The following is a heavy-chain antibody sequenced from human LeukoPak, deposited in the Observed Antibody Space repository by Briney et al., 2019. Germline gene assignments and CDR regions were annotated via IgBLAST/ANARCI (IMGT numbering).Heavy chain of an antibody. Sequence: SETLSLTCTVSDYSISNTYYWGWIRQPPGKGLEWIGNIHHSGITNYNPSLKSRVSISIDTSKNQFSLKLTSLRAADTAVYYCARLASGGIYWGQGTLVTVSS. CDR2: IHHSGIT. CDR1: DYSISNTYY. J-gene: IGHJ4*02. D-gene: IGHD2-15*01. CDR3: ARLASGGIY. V-gene: IGHV4-38-2*02.